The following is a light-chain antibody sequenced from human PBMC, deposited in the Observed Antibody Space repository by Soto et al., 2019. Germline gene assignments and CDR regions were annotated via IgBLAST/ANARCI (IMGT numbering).Light chain of an antibody. CDR1: SSNIGAGYD. J-gene: IGLJ3*02. V-gene: IGLV1-40*01. CDR3: QSYDSSLSVWV. Sequence: QSVLTQPPSVSGAPGQRVTISCTGSSSNIGAGYDVHWYQQLPGTAPKLLIYGNSNRPSGVPDRFSGSKSGTSASLAITGXXXXXXXXYYCQSYDSSLSVWVFGGGTQLTVL. CDR2: GNS.